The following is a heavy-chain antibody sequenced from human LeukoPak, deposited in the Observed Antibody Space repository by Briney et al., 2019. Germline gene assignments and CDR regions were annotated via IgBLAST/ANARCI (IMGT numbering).Heavy chain of an antibody. CDR3: ARGTSLLVTATTFDY. Sequence: ASVKVSCKASGYTFTSYDINWVRQATGQGLEWMGWMNPNSGNTGYAQKFQGRVTMTRNTSISTAYMELSSLRSEDTAVYYCARGTSLLVTATTFDYWAREPWSPSPQ. CDR2: MNPNSGNT. CDR1: GYTFTSYD. V-gene: IGHV1-8*01. D-gene: IGHD2-21*02. J-gene: IGHJ4*02.